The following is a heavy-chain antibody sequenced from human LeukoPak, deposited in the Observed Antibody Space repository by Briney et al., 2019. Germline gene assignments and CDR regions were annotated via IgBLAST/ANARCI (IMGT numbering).Heavy chain of an antibody. CDR1: GFSLSTSGMC. D-gene: IGHD3-22*01. Sequence: SGPTLVHPTRTLTLTCTFSGFSLSTSGMCVGWIRQPPGKALEWLSHIDWDNDKYYSTSLKTRLTISQDTSKNQVVLTMTNMDPVDTATYYCARIDLSPYDSSGYWSEDYWGQGTLVTVSS. V-gene: IGHV2-70*01. J-gene: IGHJ4*02. CDR2: IDWDNDK. CDR3: ARIDLSPYDSSGYWSEDY.